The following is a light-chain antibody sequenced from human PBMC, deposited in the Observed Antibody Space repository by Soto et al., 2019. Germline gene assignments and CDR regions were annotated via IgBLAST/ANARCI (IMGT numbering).Light chain of an antibody. Sequence: EIVLTQSPATLSLSPGERATLSCRASQSVSGCLAWYQQKPGQAPRLLIFDASNRATGIPARFSGSGSGTDFTLTISSLEPEDFAMYYCQQYSASPYTFGQGTKLEI. V-gene: IGKV3-11*01. CDR1: QSVSGC. J-gene: IGKJ2*01. CDR3: QQYSASPYT. CDR2: DAS.